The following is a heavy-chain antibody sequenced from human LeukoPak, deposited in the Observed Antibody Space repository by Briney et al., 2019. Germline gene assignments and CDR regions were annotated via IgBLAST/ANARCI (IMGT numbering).Heavy chain of an antibody. CDR3: PRASASGWPYFYGRDV. V-gene: IGHV3-74*01. J-gene: IGHJ6*02. Sequence: GGSLRLSCAASEVTIRNYWMHWVRQAPGKGLGWVSRINSDGSSKNYVDSLKGRFTISRDKSENTLYLQMTRLRADDTALYYCPRASASGWPYFYGRDVWGQGPTVTVFS. CDR1: EVTIRNYW. CDR2: INSDGSSK. D-gene: IGHD6-19*01.